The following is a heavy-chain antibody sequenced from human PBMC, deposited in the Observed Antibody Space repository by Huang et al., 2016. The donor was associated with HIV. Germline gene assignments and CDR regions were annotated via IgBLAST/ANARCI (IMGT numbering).Heavy chain of an antibody. CDR1: GGSFSDQI. V-gene: IGHV1-69*01. Sequence: QVQLEQSGPAVRKPGSSVKVSCQASGGSFSDQIISWVRQAPGQGFEWMGGLIPLVRAAAYAQEFKGRVTMTADEATATIYMELNSLTSEDTAVYYCAMSLRYQYDSRSYWGRYFDYWGQGTLVTVSS. CDR3: AMSLRYQYDSRSYWGRYFDY. D-gene: IGHD3-16*01. CDR2: LIPLVRAA. J-gene: IGHJ4*02.